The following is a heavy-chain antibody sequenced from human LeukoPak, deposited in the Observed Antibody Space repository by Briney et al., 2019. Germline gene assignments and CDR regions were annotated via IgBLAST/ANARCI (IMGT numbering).Heavy chain of an antibody. CDR1: GYIFAGYY. D-gene: IGHD1-26*01. J-gene: IGHJ5*02. V-gene: IGHV1-2*02. Sequence: GASVKVSCKASGYIFAGYYIHWVRQAPGQGLEWMGWIKPNSGGTRSAQKFQGRVTMTRDMSTSTVYMELTSLRSEDTAVYYCARGIHIRMVGADPNRFDPWGQGTLVTVSS. CDR2: IKPNSGGT. CDR3: ARGIHIRMVGADPNRFDP.